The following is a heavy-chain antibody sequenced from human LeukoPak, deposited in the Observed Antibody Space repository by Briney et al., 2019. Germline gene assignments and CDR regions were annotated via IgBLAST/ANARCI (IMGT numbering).Heavy chain of an antibody. CDR1: GYTFTGYY. CDR2: INPNGGGT. Sequence: ASVKVSCKASGYTFTGYYMHWVRQAPGQGLEWMGRINPNGGGTNYAQKFQGRITMTRDTSISTAYMELSRLRSDDTAVYYCARERWGSSCYWGQGTLVTVSS. CDR3: ARERWGSSCY. V-gene: IGHV1-2*06. J-gene: IGHJ4*02. D-gene: IGHD7-27*01.